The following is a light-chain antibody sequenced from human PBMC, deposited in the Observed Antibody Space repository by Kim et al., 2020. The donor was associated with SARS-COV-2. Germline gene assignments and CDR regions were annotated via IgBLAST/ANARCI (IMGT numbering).Light chain of an antibody. CDR1: SSDVGGYNY. J-gene: IGLJ2*01. CDR3: SSYAGSNNLV. Sequence: QSVPISCPGTSSDVGGYNYVSWYQQHPGKAPKLMIYEVSKRPSGVPDRFSGSKSGNTASLTVSGLQAEDEADYYCSSYAGSNNLVFGGGTQLTVL. CDR2: EVS. V-gene: IGLV2-8*01.